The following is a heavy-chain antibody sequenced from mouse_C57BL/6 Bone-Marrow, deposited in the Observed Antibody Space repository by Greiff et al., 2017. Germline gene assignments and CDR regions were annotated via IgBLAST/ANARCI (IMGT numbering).Heavy chain of an antibody. CDR3: TTTMVTTGGPWCAY. J-gene: IGHJ3*01. V-gene: IGHV14-4*01. Sequence: VQLQQSGAELVRPGASVKLSCTASGFNIKDDYMHWVKQRPEQGLEWIGWIDPENGDTEYASKFQGKATITADTSSNTAYLQLSSLTSEDTAVYYCTTTMVTTGGPWCAYWGQGTLVTVSA. CDR1: GFNIKDDY. D-gene: IGHD2-2*01. CDR2: IDPENGDT.